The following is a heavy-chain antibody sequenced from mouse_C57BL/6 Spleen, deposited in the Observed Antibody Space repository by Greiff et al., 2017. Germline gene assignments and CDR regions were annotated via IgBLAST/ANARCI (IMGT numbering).Heavy chain of an antibody. Sequence: VQLQQSGAELMKPGASVKLSCKATGYTFTGYWIEWVKQRPGHGLEWIGEILPGSGSTTYNAKFKGKATFTADTSSNTAYMQLSSLTTDDSAIYYGARWGYSYDRAGLAYWGQGTLVTVSA. CDR3: ARWGYSYDRAGLAY. D-gene: IGHD2-12*01. J-gene: IGHJ3*01. CDR2: ILPGSGST. V-gene: IGHV1-9*01. CDR1: GYTFTGYW.